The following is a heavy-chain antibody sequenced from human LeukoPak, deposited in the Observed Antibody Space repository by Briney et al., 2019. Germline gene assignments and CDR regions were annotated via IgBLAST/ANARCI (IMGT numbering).Heavy chain of an antibody. CDR2: IYYSGST. D-gene: IGHD3-22*01. Sequence: SETLSLTCTVSGGSISSYYWSWIRQPPGKGLEWIGYIYYSGSTNYNPSLKSRVTISVDTSKNQFSLKLSSVTAADTAVYYCARYYDSSGYYPYYFDYWGQGTLVTVSS. CDR3: ARYYDSSGYYPYYFDY. J-gene: IGHJ4*02. V-gene: IGHV4-59*01. CDR1: GGSISSYY.